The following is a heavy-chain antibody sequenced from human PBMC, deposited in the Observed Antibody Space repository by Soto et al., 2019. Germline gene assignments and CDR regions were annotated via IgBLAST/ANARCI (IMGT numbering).Heavy chain of an antibody. V-gene: IGHV1-69*01. Sequence: QVQLEQSGAEVKKPGSSVKVSCKASGGTFNNFVISWVRQAPGQGLEWMGGIIPNFGTTNYAQKFQGKVTITADETTRTSYLELRGLTADDTSVYYCARDLGGEATIRFRGQGTLVTVSS. D-gene: IGHD3-16*01. CDR2: IIPNFGTT. CDR1: GGTFNNFV. CDR3: ARDLGGEATIRF. J-gene: IGHJ4*02.